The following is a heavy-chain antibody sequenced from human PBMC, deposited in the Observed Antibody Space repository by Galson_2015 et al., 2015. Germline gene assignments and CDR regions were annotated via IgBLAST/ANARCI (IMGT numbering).Heavy chain of an antibody. CDR3: ARGGYSSGWDSDY. V-gene: IGHV3-30*01. J-gene: IGHJ4*02. CDR2: ISYDGSNK. CDR1: GFTFSSYA. Sequence: SLRLSCAASGFTFSSYAMHWVRQAPGKGLEWVAVISYDGSNKYYADSVKGRFTISRDNSKNTLYLQMNSLRAEDTAVYYCARGGYSSGWDSDYWGQGTLVTVSS. D-gene: IGHD6-19*01.